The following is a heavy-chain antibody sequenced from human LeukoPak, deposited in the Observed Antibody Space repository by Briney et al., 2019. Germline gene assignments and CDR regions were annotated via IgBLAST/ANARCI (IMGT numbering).Heavy chain of an antibody. V-gene: IGHV3-30*03. CDR3: ARDRGGNEFDY. Sequence: GGSLRLSCTASGFTFSNYGMHWDRQAPGKGLEWMATISYDGNNNYYTYSVKGRFTVSRDNSKNTLYLQMNSLRGEDTGVYYCARDRGGNEFDYWGQGTLVTVSS. CDR2: ISYDGNNN. J-gene: IGHJ4*02. CDR1: GFTFSNYG. D-gene: IGHD4-23*01.